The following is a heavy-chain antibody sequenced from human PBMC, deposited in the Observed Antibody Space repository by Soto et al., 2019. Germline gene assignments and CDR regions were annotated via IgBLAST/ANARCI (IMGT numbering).Heavy chain of an antibody. CDR2: IFYSGNT. CDR3: ARASAYTATDFDY. Sequence: SETLSLTCTVSGGSISSYYWCWIRQPPGKGLEWIGSIFYSGNTHYNPALRSRLTISVDTSKNQFSLKLSSVTAADTAVYYCARASAYTATDFDYWGQGTLVTVSS. J-gene: IGHJ4*02. V-gene: IGHV4-30-4*01. CDR1: GGSISSYY. D-gene: IGHD2-15*01.